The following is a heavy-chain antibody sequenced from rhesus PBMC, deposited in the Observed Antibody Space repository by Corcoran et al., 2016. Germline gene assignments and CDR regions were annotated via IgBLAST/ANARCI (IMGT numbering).Heavy chain of an antibody. D-gene: IGHD3-16*01. CDR3: ARRGYYSGSYSGY. V-gene: IGHV4-99*01. CDR1: GYSISSGYY. CDR2: ISGSSGST. Sequence: QVQLQESGPGLVKPSETLSLTCAVSGYSISSGYYWGWIRQPPGKGLEYIGYISGSSGSTHYNPSLKSRVTISKDTSKNQFSLKLSSVTAADTAVYYCARRGYYSGSYSGYWGQGVLVTVSS. J-gene: IGHJ4*01.